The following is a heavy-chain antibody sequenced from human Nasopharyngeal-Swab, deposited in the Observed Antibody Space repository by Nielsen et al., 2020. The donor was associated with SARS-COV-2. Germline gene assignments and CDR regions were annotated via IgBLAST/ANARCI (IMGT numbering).Heavy chain of an antibody. D-gene: IGHD5-12*01. CDR3: ATLGYSGYDFYYGMDV. Sequence: GESLKISCAASGFTFDDYGMSWVRQAPGKGLEWVSGINWNGGSTGYADSVKGRFTISRDNAKNSLYLQMNSLRAEDTALYYCATLGYSGYDFYYGMDVWGQGTRSPSP. J-gene: IGHJ6*02. CDR2: INWNGGST. CDR1: GFTFDDYG. V-gene: IGHV3-20*04.